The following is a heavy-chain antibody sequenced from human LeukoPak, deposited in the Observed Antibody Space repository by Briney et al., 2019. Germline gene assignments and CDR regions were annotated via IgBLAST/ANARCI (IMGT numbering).Heavy chain of an antibody. J-gene: IGHJ4*02. Sequence: SETLSLTRTVSGGSLSSYYWSWIRQPSGKGLEWIGYIYYSGSTNYNPSLKSRVTISVDTSKNQFSLKLSSVTAADTAVYYCARFEGYYFDYWGQGTLVTVSS. CDR3: ARFEGYYFDY. V-gene: IGHV4-59*01. D-gene: IGHD3-9*01. CDR2: IYYSGST. CDR1: GGSLSSYY.